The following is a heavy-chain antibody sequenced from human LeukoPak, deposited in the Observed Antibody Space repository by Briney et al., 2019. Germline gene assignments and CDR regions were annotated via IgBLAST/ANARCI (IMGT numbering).Heavy chain of an antibody. V-gene: IGHV3-7*04. CDR2: IKPDGRDK. Sequence: GGSLRHSCAASGFTFSSYWMSWVRQAPGKGLEWVANIKPDGRDKYYVDSVKGRFTISRDNSKNSLYLEMNSLRAEDTAVYYCARENFEHWGQGTLVTVSS. CDR3: ARENFEH. J-gene: IGHJ4*02. CDR1: GFTFSSYW.